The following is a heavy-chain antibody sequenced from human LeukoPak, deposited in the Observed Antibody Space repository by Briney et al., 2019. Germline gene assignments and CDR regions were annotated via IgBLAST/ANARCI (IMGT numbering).Heavy chain of an antibody. V-gene: IGHV5-51*01. J-gene: IGHJ4*02. Sequence: HGESLRISCKGSGYTFSSCWIGWVRQMPGKGLEWMGIIYPGDSDTRYSPSLQGQVTISVDTSIGTADLQWSSLKASDTAIYYCARQNDFRLDYWGQGTLVTVSS. CDR2: IYPGDSDT. CDR3: ARQNDFRLDY. D-gene: IGHD3-3*01. CDR1: GYTFSSCW.